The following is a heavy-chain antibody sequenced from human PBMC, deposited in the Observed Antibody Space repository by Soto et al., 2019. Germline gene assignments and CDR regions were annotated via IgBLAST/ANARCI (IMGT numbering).Heavy chain of an antibody. J-gene: IGHJ3*01. CDR3: ATPSPDSSDSLDL. CDR2: IYPGDSDT. D-gene: IGHD6-13*01. V-gene: IGHV5-51*01. CDR1: GYSFSSYW. Sequence: PGESLKISCKGSGYSFSSYWVGWVRQMPGKGLEWMGIIYPGDSDTRYSPSFQGQVTISADKSISTAYLQWSSLKASDTAIYYCATPSPDSSDSLDLWGQGTMVTVSS.